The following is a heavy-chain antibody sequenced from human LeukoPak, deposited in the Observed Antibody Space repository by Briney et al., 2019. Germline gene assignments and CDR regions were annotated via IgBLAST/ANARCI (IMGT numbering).Heavy chain of an antibody. CDR1: GGSISSSSYY. CDR3: ARVQSRLSWFDP. V-gene: IGHV4-39*07. CDR2: MYYSEST. J-gene: IGHJ5*02. Sequence: KASETLSLTCTVSGGSISSSSYYWGWIRQPPGKGLEWIGSMYYSESTYYNPSLKSRVTISVDTSKNQFSLKLRSVTAADTAVYYCARVQSRLSWFDPWGQGTLVTVSS.